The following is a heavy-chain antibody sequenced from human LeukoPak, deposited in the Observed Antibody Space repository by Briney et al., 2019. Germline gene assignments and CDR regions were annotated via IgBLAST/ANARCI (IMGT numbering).Heavy chain of an antibody. CDR2: INPNSGGT. V-gene: IGHV1-2*02. Sequence: ASVKVSCKASGYTFTNYAISWVRQAPGQGLEWMGWINPNSGGTNYAQKFQGRVTMTRDTSISTAYMELSRLRSDDTAVYYCARGLIAYYDFWSGYFDYWGQGTLVTVSS. CDR3: ARGLIAYYDFWSGYFDY. J-gene: IGHJ4*02. CDR1: GYTFTNYA. D-gene: IGHD3-3*01.